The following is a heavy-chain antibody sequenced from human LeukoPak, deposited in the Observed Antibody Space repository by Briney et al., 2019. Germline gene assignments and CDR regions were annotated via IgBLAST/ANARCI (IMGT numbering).Heavy chain of an antibody. CDR3: ARVGSGLGYDFWSGYYIEY. V-gene: IGHV3-7*01. J-gene: IGHJ4*02. Sequence: GGSLRLSCEGSGFTFRSHWMGWVRQAPGKGLEWVANIHQYGGEKYYVDSVRGRFSISRDNAKNSLYLEMNSLRAEDTAVYYCARVGSGLGYDFWSGYYIEYWGQGTLVTVSS. CDR2: IHQYGGEK. D-gene: IGHD3-3*01. CDR1: GFTFRSHW.